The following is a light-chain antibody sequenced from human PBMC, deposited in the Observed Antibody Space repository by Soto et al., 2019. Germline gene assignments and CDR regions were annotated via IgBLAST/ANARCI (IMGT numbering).Light chain of an antibody. CDR1: QSVRSF. CDR2: DAS. CDR3: QQRNDWRRGT. Sequence: EIVMTQSPATLPVAPGERSTLSCSASQSVRSFLAWYQQKPGQAPRLLIYDASNRATGVPVRFSGSGSGTDFTLTISSLEPEDFAVYYCQQRNDWRRGTFGQGTRLEI. J-gene: IGKJ5*01. V-gene: IGKV3-11*01.